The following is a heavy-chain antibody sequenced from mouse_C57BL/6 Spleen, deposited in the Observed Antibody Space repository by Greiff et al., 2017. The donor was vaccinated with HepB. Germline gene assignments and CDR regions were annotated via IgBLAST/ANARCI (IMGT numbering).Heavy chain of an antibody. D-gene: IGHD2-3*01. CDR1: GYTFTDYE. V-gene: IGHV1-15*01. CDR2: IDPETGGT. J-gene: IGHJ3*01. Sequence: QVQLQQSGAELVRPGASVKLSCKASGYTFTDYEMHWVKQRPVHGLEWIGAIDPETGGTAYNQKFKGKAILTADKSSSTAYMQLRSLTSEDSAVYYCTPISGGYYGAYWGQGTLVTVSA. CDR3: TPISGGYYGAY.